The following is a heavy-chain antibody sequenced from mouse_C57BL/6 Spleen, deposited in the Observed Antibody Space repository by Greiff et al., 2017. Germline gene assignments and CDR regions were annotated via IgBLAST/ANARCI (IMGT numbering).Heavy chain of an antibody. V-gene: IGHV1-7*01. CDR2: INPSSGYT. CDR1: GYTFTSYW. D-gene: IGHD1-1*01. J-gene: IGHJ4*01. CDR3: ARWPRSSPYYYAMGY. Sequence: QVQLQQPGAELAKPGASVKLSCKASGYTFTSYWMHWVKQRPGQGLEWIGYINPSSGYTKYNQKFKDKATLTADKSSSTAYMQLSSLTYEDSAVYCCARWPRSSPYYYAMGYWGQGTSVTVSS.